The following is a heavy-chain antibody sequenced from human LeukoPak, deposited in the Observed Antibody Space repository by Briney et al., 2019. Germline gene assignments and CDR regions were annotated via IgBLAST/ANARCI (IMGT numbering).Heavy chain of an antibody. CDR1: GFTFSSYW. Sequence: GGSLRLSCAASGFTFSSYWMSRVRQAPGKGLEWVANIKQDGSEKYYVDSVKGRFTISRDNAKNSLYLQMNSLRAEDTAVYYCARDVSGITGTTAHFDYWGQGTLVTVSS. CDR2: IKQDGSEK. D-gene: IGHD1-20*01. V-gene: IGHV3-7*01. J-gene: IGHJ4*02. CDR3: ARDVSGITGTTAHFDY.